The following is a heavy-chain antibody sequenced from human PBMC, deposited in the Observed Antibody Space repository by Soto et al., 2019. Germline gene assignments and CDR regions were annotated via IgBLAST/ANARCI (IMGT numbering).Heavy chain of an antibody. Sequence: QITLKESGPTLVKPTQTLTLTCTFSGFSLSTSGVGVGWIRQPPGKALEWLALIYWDDDKRYSPSLKSRLTITKDTSKTQVVLTMTNMDPVDTATYYCAHTLWFGEPADAFDIWGQGTMVTVSS. CDR1: GFSLSTSGVG. CDR2: IYWDDDK. J-gene: IGHJ3*02. D-gene: IGHD3-10*01. V-gene: IGHV2-5*02. CDR3: AHTLWFGEPADAFDI.